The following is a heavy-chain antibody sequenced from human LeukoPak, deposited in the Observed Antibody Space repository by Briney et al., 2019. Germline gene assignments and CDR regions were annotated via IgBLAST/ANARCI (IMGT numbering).Heavy chain of an antibody. V-gene: IGHV3-7*04. Sequence: GGSLRLSCAASGFPFNTHWMGWIRQAPGAGLEWVADMNFDGSEKYHADSVKGRFTISRDNAKNSVYLQMNSLRVEDTAVYYCVGGYGWLPDYWGQGTLVTVSS. CDR1: GFPFNTHW. D-gene: IGHD6-19*01. CDR3: VGGYGWLPDY. J-gene: IGHJ4*02. CDR2: MNFDGSEK.